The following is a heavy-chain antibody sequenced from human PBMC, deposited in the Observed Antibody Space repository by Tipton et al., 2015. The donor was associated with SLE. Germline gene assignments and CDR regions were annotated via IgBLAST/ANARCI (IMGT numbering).Heavy chain of an antibody. D-gene: IGHD2-2*01. CDR1: GDSISSYY. CDR3: ARDYGYCSSTSCYPWYFDL. Sequence: TLSLTCTVSGDSISSYYWSWIRQPPGKGLEWIGYIYYSGSTNYNPSLKSRVTISVDTSKNQFSLKLSSVTAADTAVYYCARDYGYCSSTSCYPWYFDLWGRGTLVTVSS. J-gene: IGHJ2*01. CDR2: IYYSGST. V-gene: IGHV4-59*01.